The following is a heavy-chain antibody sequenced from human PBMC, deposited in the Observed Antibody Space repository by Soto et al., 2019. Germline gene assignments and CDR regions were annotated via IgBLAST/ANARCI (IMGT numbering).Heavy chain of an antibody. Sequence: GASVKVSCKASGGTFSSSAAINWMRQAPGQGLEWMGVLIPLFGTINYAQKFQGRITITADESPTTAYMELSSLRSDDTAVYYCARYPVRWLQSYDFYYNYGMDVWGQGTTVTVSS. V-gene: IGHV1-69*13. CDR1: GGTFSSSAA. CDR2: LIPLFGTI. J-gene: IGHJ6*02. CDR3: ARYPVRWLQSYDFYYNYGMDV. D-gene: IGHD5-12*01.